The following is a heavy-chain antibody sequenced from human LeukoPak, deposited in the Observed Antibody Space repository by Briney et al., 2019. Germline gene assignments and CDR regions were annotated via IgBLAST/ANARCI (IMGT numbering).Heavy chain of an antibody. D-gene: IGHD1-26*01. Sequence: ASVKVSCKVSGYTLTELSMHWVRQAPGKGLEWMGGFDPEDGETIYAQKFQGRVTMTEDTSTDTAYMELSSLRSEDTAVYYCASRFVDKSGSYYTNDYWGQGTLVTVSS. CDR3: ASRFVDKSGSYYTNDY. CDR2: FDPEDGET. J-gene: IGHJ4*02. CDR1: GYTLTELS. V-gene: IGHV1-24*01.